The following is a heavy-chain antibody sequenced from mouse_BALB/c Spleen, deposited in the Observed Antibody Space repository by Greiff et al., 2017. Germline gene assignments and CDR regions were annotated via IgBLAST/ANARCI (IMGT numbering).Heavy chain of an antibody. CDR2: ISYSGST. CDR3: ASPYDPFAY. Sequence: EVMLVESGPGLVKPSQSLSLTCTVTGYSITSDYAWNWIRQFPGNKLEWMGYISYSGSTSYNPSLKSRISITRDTSKNQFFLQLNSVTTEDTATYYCASPYDPFAYWGQGTLVTVSA. CDR1: GYSITSDYA. V-gene: IGHV3-2*02. J-gene: IGHJ3*01. D-gene: IGHD2-3*01.